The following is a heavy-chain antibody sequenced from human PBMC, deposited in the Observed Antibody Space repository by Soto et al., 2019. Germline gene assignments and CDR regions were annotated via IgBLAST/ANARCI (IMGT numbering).Heavy chain of an antibody. CDR2: IFSNDEK. J-gene: IGHJ4*02. Sequence: QVTLKESGPVLVKPTETLTLTCTVSGLSLSNAGMGVSWIRQPPGKALEWLAHIFSNDEKSYSTSLKSRLTISMAPAKSQVVLTLTNMDHVATATYYCARVPRARGVASFDYWGQGTLVTVSS. V-gene: IGHV2-26*01. CDR1: GLSLSNAGMG. CDR3: ARVPRARGVASFDY. D-gene: IGHD3-10*01.